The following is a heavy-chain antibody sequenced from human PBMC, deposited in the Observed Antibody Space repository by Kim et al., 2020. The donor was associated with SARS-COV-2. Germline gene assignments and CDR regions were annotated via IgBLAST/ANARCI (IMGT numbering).Heavy chain of an antibody. Sequence: GGSLRLSCAASGFTFSSYGMHWVRQAPGKGLEWVAVISYDGSNKYYADSVKGRFTISRDNSKNTLYLQMNSLRAEDTAVYYCAKDFPAVVAAILLSYGM. CDR2: ISYDGSNK. J-gene: IGHJ6*01. V-gene: IGHV3-30*18. CDR3: AKDFPAVVAAILLSYGM. D-gene: IGHD2-15*01. CDR1: GFTFSSYG.